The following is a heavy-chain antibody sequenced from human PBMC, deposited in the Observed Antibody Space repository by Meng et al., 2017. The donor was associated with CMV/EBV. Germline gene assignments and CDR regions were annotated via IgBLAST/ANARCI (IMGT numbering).Heavy chain of an antibody. CDR2: IIPIFGTA. V-gene: IGHV1-69*05. J-gene: IGHJ3*02. Sequence: SVKVSCKASAGTFISYAISWVRQAPGQGLEWMGGIIPIFGTANYAQKFQGRVTITTDESTSTAYMELSSLRSEDTAVYYCARQGTSSPMYYYDSSGDDDAFDIWGQGTMVTVSS. D-gene: IGHD3-22*01. CDR1: AGTFISYA. CDR3: ARQGTSSPMYYYDSSGDDDAFDI.